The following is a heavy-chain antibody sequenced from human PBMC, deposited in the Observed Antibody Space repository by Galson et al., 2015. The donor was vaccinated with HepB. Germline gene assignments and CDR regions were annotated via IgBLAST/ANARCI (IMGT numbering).Heavy chain of an antibody. J-gene: IGHJ4*02. CDR3: ARDGGSGCTRIDY. D-gene: IGHD6-19*01. V-gene: IGHV6-1*01. Sequence: CAISGDSVSSNSAAWNWIRQSPSRGLEWLGRTYYRTKWYNYYAVSVKSRITINTDTAKNQFSLQLKSVTPEDTAVYYCARDGGSGCTRIDYWGQGTLVTVSS. CDR1: GDSVSSNSAA. CDR2: TYYRTKWYN.